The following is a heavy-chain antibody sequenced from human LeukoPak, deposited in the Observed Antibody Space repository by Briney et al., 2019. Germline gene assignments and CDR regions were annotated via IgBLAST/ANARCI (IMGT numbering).Heavy chain of an antibody. CDR1: GFTFSSYG. Sequence: PGGSLRLSCAASGFTFSSYGMSWVRQAPGKGLEWVAVISYDGSNKYYADSVKGRFTISRDNSKNTLYLQMNSLRAEDTAVYYCAKDSGTTKGGFDYWGQGTLVTVSS. CDR2: ISYDGSNK. J-gene: IGHJ4*02. D-gene: IGHD1-1*01. V-gene: IGHV3-30*18. CDR3: AKDSGTTKGGFDY.